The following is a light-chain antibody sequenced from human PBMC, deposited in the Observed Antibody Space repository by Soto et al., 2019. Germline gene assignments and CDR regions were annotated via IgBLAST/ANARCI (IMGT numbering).Light chain of an antibody. CDR3: QQSYSSPPT. CDR2: AAS. CDR1: PSISNH. J-gene: IGKJ1*01. Sequence: EIQMTQSPSSLSASVEDRVIITCRASPSISNHLNWYQQKPGKAPKLLIFAASSLQSGVPSRFIGSRSGPDFTLTISSLQPEDFATYYCQQSYSSPPTFGQGTKVDIK. V-gene: IGKV1-39*01.